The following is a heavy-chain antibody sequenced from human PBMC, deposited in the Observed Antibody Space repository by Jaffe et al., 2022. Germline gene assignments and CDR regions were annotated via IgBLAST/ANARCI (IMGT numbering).Heavy chain of an antibody. Sequence: EVQLVESGGGLVQPGGSLRLSCAASGFTFSLYGMDWVRQAPGKGLEWLSYISGSGTSLLIHYADSVKGRFTISRDNAKNSLYLQMNSLTAEDTAVYYCVRAHQNWDNWFDPWGQGTLVTVSS. D-gene: IGHD3-16*01. CDR3: VRAHQNWDNWFDP. CDR1: GFTFSLYG. J-gene: IGHJ5*02. CDR2: ISGSGTSLLI. V-gene: IGHV3-48*01.